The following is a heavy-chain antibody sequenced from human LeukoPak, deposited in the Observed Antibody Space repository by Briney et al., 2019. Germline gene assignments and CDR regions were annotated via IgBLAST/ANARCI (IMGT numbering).Heavy chain of an antibody. CDR3: ARGHGGWNWFDS. Sequence: GGSLRLSCEASGFTFGDYWMHWVRQAPGKGLVWVSRIIADGASTGYADSVKGRFTISRDDAKNALYLQMNSLRDEDTAVYYCARGHGGWNWFDSWGQGTLVTVSS. D-gene: IGHD6-19*01. V-gene: IGHV3-74*01. CDR2: IIADGAST. J-gene: IGHJ5*01. CDR1: GFTFGDYW.